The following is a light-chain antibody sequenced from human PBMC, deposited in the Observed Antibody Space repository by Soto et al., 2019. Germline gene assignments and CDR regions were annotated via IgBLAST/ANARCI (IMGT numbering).Light chain of an antibody. J-gene: IGKJ4*01. CDR2: AAS. Sequence: DIQMTQSPSSLSASVGDRVTITCRASQSISSYLNWYQQKPGKAPKVLIYAASSLQSRVPPRFSGSGSGTDFTLTISSLQPEDFATYYCQQSYSIPLTFGGGTKVDVK. V-gene: IGKV1-39*01. CDR1: QSISSY. CDR3: QQSYSIPLT.